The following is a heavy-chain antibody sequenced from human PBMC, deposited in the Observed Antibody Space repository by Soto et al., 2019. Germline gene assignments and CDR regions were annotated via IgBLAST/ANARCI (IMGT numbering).Heavy chain of an antibody. Sequence: GASVKVSCKASGYTFASYGISWVRQAPGQGLEWMGWISAYNGNTNYAQKLQGRVTMTTDTSTSTAYMELRSLRSDDTAVYYCAVYSSSWGRYYWGQGTLVTVSS. CDR3: AVYSSSWGRYY. CDR2: ISAYNGNT. CDR1: GYTFASYG. V-gene: IGHV1-18*01. D-gene: IGHD6-13*01. J-gene: IGHJ4*02.